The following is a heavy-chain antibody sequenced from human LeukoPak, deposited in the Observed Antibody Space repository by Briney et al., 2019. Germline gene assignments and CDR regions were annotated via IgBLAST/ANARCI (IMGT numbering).Heavy chain of an antibody. CDR3: ASGYYDFWSGIRMDV. D-gene: IGHD3-3*01. Sequence: SETLSLTCTVSGGSISSGTYYWTWIRQPAGKGLEWIGRIYTSGSTNFNPSLKSRVTMSVDTSKNQFSLKLSSVTAADTAVYYCASGYYDFWSGIRMDVWGKGTTVTVSS. J-gene: IGHJ6*03. CDR1: GGSISSGTYY. V-gene: IGHV4-61*02. CDR2: IYTSGST.